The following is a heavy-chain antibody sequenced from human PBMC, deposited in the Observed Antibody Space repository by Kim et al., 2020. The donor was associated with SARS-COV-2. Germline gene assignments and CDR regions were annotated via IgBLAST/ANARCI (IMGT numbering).Heavy chain of an antibody. V-gene: IGHV1-3*01. CDR3: ARRYSSSWYDYYGMDV. CDR1: GYTFTSYA. D-gene: IGHD6-13*01. Sequence: ASVTVSCKASGYTFTSYAMHWVRQAPGQRLEWMGWINAGNGNTKYSQKFQGRVTITRDTSASTAYMELSSLRSEDTAVYYCARRYSSSWYDYYGMDVWGQGTTVTVSS. CDR2: INAGNGNT. J-gene: IGHJ6*02.